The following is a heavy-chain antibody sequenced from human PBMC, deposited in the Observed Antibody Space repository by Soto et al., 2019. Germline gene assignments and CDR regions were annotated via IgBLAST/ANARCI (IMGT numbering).Heavy chain of an antibody. Sequence: QVVLQESGPGLVKPSETLSLTCSVSGRSITSYYWSWVRQPPGKGLEWIGYIYDNGITSQNPSLKSRVTMSADTSQNQCSLKLTSVTGADTAVYFCARTYDSNGYANEFDSWGQGILVTVPS. V-gene: IGHV4-59*12. J-gene: IGHJ4*02. D-gene: IGHD3-22*01. CDR1: GRSITSYY. CDR3: ARTYDSNGYANEFDS. CDR2: IYDNGIT.